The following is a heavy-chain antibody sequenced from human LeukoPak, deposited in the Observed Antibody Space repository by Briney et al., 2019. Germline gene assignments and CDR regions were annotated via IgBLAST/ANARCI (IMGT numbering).Heavy chain of an antibody. CDR1: GFTFDEHG. J-gene: IGHJ2*01. V-gene: IGHV3-20*04. CDR3: AGGDRSGWYFDL. CDR2: INWNGGST. Sequence: GGSLRLSCAGSGFTFDEHGMSWVRQAPGKGLEWVSGINWNGGSTGYGDSVKGRFTISRDHAKKSLFLQMNSLRAEDPALYYCAGGDRSGWYFDLWGQGTLVTVTA. D-gene: IGHD3-22*01.